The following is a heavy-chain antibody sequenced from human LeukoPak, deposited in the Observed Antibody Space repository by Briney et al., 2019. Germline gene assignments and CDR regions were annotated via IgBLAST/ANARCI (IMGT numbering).Heavy chain of an antibody. CDR3: ARDFHWNDEGYFDY. Sequence: GGSLRLSCAASGFTFSSYAVHWVRQAPGKGLEWVTVISYGGGNKFYADSVRGRFTISRDNSKNTVYLQMNSLRAEDTAVYYCARDFHWNDEGYFDYWGQGTLVTVSS. CDR1: GFTFSSYA. V-gene: IGHV3-30*03. D-gene: IGHD1-1*01. CDR2: ISYGGGNK. J-gene: IGHJ4*02.